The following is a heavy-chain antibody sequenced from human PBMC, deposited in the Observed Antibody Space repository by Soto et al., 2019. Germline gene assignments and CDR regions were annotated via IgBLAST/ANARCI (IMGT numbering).Heavy chain of an antibody. CDR2: IYPGDSDT. Sequence: GESLKISCKGSGYSFTSYWIGWVRQMPGKGLEWMGIIYPGDSDTRYSPSFQGQVTISADKSISTAYLQWSSLKASDTAMYYCARQASTIFGVVKDYYYYYGMDGWGQRTSVTVSS. D-gene: IGHD3-3*01. V-gene: IGHV5-51*01. CDR3: ARQASTIFGVVKDYYYYYGMDG. J-gene: IGHJ6*02. CDR1: GYSFTSYW.